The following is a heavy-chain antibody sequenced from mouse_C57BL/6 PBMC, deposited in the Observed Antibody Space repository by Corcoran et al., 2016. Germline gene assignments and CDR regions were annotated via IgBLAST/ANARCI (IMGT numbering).Heavy chain of an antibody. D-gene: IGHD1-1*01. J-gene: IGHJ2*01. CDR2: IYPGSGNT. V-gene: IGHV1-76*01. CDR3: ARGATVVATDY. Sequence: QVQLKQSGAELVRPGASVKLSCKASGYTFTDYYINWVKQRPGPGLEWIARIYPGSGNTYYNEKFKGKATLTAEKSSSTPYMQLSSLTSEDSAVYFCARGATVVATDYWGQGTTLTVSS. CDR1: GYTFTDYY.